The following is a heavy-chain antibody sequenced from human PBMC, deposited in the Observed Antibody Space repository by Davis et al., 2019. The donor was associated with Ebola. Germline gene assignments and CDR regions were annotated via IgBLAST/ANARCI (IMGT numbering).Heavy chain of an antibody. CDR3: ARLTAAPGNYYYYYGMDV. CDR2: INHSGST. J-gene: IGHJ6*02. CDR1: GGSFSGYY. Sequence: SQTLSLTCALYGGSFSGYYWSWIRQPPGKGLEWIGEINHSGSTNYNPSLKSRVTISVDTSKNQFSLKLSSVTAADTAVYYCARLTAAPGNYYYYYGMDVWGQGTTVTVSS. V-gene: IGHV4-34*01. D-gene: IGHD6-13*01.